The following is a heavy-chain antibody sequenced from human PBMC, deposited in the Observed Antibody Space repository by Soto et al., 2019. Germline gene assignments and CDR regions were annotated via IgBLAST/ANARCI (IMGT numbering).Heavy chain of an antibody. CDR3: ARDKGDGDYGGYFDL. Sequence: QVQLVESGGGVVQPGRSLRLSCAASGFTFSSYAMHWVRQAPGKGLERVAVISYDGSNKYYADSVKGRFTISRDNSKNPLYLQMKSLSAEDTAVYYCARDKGDGDYGGYFDLWGRGTLVTVSS. V-gene: IGHV3-30-3*01. CDR2: ISYDGSNK. D-gene: IGHD4-17*01. J-gene: IGHJ2*01. CDR1: GFTFSSYA.